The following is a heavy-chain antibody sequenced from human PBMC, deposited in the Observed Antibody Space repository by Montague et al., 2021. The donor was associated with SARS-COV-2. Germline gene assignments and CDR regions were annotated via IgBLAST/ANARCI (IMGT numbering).Heavy chain of an antibody. CDR3: ARRSLGYCSGGSCYSGYDY. J-gene: IGHJ4*02. D-gene: IGHD2-15*01. Sequence: SETLSLTCTVSGGSISSYYWSWIRQPPGKGLEWIGYIYYSGGTNYNPSLKSRVTISVDTSKNQFSLKLSSVTAADTAVYYCARRSLGYCSGGSCYSGYDYWGQGTLVTVSS. V-gene: IGHV4-59*01. CDR1: GGSISSYY. CDR2: IYYSGGT.